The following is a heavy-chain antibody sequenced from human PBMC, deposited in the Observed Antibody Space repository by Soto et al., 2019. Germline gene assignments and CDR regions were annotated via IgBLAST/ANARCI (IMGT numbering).Heavy chain of an antibody. J-gene: IGHJ4*02. CDR2: FNPDNQNT. Sequence: SVKVSCKVSGYRFTTYGINWVRQAPGQGLEWVGWFNPDNQNTNYAQKFQDRVSLTTDSSTNTAYMELRDLRSDDTAVYYCARVRFGDPFDFWGQGSLITVSS. CDR3: ARVRFGDPFDF. D-gene: IGHD3-16*01. CDR1: GYRFTTYG. V-gene: IGHV1-18*01.